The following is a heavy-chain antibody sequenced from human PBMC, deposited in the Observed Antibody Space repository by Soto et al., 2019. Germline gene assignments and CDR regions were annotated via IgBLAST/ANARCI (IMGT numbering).Heavy chain of an antibody. CDR2: IWYDGSNK. J-gene: IGHJ4*02. Sequence: GWSLRLSCASSVFTFISYGMHWVRQAPGKGLEWVAVIWYDGSNKYYADSVKGRFTISRDNSKNTLYLQMNSLRAEDTAVYYCARDGPMRYYFDYWGQGTLVTVSS. V-gene: IGHV3-33*01. CDR3: ARDGPMRYYFDY. CDR1: VFTFISYG.